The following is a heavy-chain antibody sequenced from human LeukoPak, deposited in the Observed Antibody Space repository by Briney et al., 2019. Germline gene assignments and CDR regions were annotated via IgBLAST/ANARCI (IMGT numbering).Heavy chain of an antibody. CDR1: GYTFTSYD. V-gene: IGHV1-69*05. CDR3: ASHSLGRRIQLWLWGYFDY. J-gene: IGHJ4*02. CDR2: IIPIFGTA. Sequence: GASVKVSCKASGYTFTSYDINWVRQAPGQGLEWMGGIIPIFGTANYAQKFQGRVTITTDESTSTAYMELSSLRSEDTAVYYCASHSLGRRIQLWLWGYFDYWGQGTLVTVSS. D-gene: IGHD5-18*01.